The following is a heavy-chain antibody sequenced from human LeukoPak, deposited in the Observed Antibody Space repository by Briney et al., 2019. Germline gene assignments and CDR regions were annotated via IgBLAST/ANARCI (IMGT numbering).Heavy chain of an antibody. CDR3: ASDHSYGGKEFAY. CDR2: ISAYNGNT. D-gene: IGHD4-23*01. J-gene: IGHJ4*02. Sequence: ASVKVSCKASGYTFSSYGMSWLRQAPGQTLEWMGWISAYNGNTNYAQKLQDRVTMTTDTSTITAYMELRSLRSDDTAVYYCASDHSYGGKEFAYWGQGTLVTVSS. V-gene: IGHV1-18*01. CDR1: GYTFSSYG.